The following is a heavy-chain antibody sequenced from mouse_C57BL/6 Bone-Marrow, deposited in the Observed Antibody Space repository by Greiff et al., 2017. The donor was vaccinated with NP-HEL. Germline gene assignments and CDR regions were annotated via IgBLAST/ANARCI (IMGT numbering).Heavy chain of an antibody. CDR1: GYTFTSYG. D-gene: IGHD4-1*01. J-gene: IGHJ2*01. CDR3: AKLGQRWAY. CDR2: IYPRSGNT. V-gene: IGHV1-81*01. Sequence: QVQLQQSGAELARPGASVKLSCKASGYTFTSYGISWVKQRTGQGLEWIGEIYPRSGNTYYNEKFKGKATLTAEKSSSTEYMEIRSLTSEDSAVYFCAKLGQRWAYWGQGTTLTVSS.